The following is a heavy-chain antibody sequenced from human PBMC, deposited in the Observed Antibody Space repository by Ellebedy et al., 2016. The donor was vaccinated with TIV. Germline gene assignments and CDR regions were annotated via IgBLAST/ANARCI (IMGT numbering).Heavy chain of an antibody. CDR3: ARESGVSSGYSLDY. CDR2: IDYSGST. D-gene: IGHD3-22*01. Sequence: MPSETLSLTCTVTGGSISSYYWSWIRQPPGKGLEWVGYIDYSGSTDYNPSLKSRVTISVDTSKNQFSLKLSSVTAADTAVYYCARESGVSSGYSLDYWGQGTLVTVSS. J-gene: IGHJ4*02. V-gene: IGHV4-59*01. CDR1: GGSISSYY.